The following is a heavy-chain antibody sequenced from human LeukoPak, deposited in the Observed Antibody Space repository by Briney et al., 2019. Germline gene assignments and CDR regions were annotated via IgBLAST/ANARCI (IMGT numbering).Heavy chain of an antibody. CDR2: ISDSGDTT. CDR1: EFTFSGFA. CDR3: ATPGP. Sequence: GGPLRLSCAAPEFTFSGFAMTWVRQAPGKGLEWVSVISDSGDTTYYADSVKGRFTISRDNSKNTLFLQMNSLRAEDTAVYYCATPGPWGQGTLVTVSS. J-gene: IGHJ5*02. V-gene: IGHV3-23*01.